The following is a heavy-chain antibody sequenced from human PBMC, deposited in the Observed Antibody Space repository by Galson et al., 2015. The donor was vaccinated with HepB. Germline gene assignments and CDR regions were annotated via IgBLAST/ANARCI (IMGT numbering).Heavy chain of an antibody. Sequence: SLRLSCAASGFTFSSYSMNWVRQAPGKGLEWVSSFSSGSSDIYYAGSVKGRFTISRDNAKNSLYLQMNSLRADDTAVYYCARDGSSSYPRLQYAFDVWGQGTMVTVS. CDR3: ARDGSSSYPRLQYAFDV. D-gene: IGHD6-13*01. CDR2: FSSGSSDI. CDR1: GFTFSSYS. V-gene: IGHV3-21*01. J-gene: IGHJ3*01.